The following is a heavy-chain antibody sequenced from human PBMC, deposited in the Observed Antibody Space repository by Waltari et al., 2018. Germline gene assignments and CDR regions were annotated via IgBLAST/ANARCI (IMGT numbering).Heavy chain of an antibody. CDR1: GFTFSSYS. CDR2: ISSSSSYI. J-gene: IGHJ4*02. CDR3: ARGGWSGYDSDY. D-gene: IGHD5-12*01. V-gene: IGHV3-21*01. Sequence: EVQLVESGGGLVKPGGSLRLSCAASGFTFSSYSMNWVRQAPGKGLEWVSSISSSSSYIYYADSVKGRFTISRDNAKNSLYLQRNSLRAEDTAVYYCARGGWSGYDSDYWGQGTLVTVSS.